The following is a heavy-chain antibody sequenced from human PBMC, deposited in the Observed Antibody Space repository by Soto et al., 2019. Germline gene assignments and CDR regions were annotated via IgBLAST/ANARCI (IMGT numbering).Heavy chain of an antibody. J-gene: IGHJ2*01. CDR1: GFTFRRYG. Sequence: QVQLVESGGGVVQPGRSLRLSCAASGFTFRRYGMHWVRQAPGKGLEWVAVIWYDGSNKYYADSVKGRFTISRDNSKNTLYLQMNSLRAEDTAVYYCARDPPTVTTGYFDLWGRGTLVTVSS. V-gene: IGHV3-33*01. CDR2: IWYDGSNK. CDR3: ARDPPTVTTGYFDL. D-gene: IGHD4-17*01.